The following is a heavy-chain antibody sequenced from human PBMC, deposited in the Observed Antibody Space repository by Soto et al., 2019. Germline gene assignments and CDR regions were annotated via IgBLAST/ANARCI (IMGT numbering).Heavy chain of an antibody. CDR3: ARCLAAVGTSVAFDI. Sequence: QVQLQESGPGLVKPSETLSLTCTVSGGSVSSGSYYWSWIRQPAGKGLEWIGYIYYSGSTNYNPSLKGRVTISVDASQNQFSLKLSAVPAADTAVYYCARCLAAVGTSVAFDIWGQGTMVTVSS. J-gene: IGHJ3*02. D-gene: IGHD6-13*01. V-gene: IGHV4-61*01. CDR1: GGSVSSGSYY. CDR2: IYYSGST.